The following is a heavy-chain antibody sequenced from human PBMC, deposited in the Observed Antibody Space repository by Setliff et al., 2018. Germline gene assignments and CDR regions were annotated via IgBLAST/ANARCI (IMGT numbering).Heavy chain of an antibody. CDR2: IIPIRGAA. Sequence: SVKVSCKAFGCTFRNSAINWVRQAPGQGLEWMGGIIPIRGAADYAQKFQGKVIITADGSTSTAYTELTSLRSDDAAVYYCARGPSGWSSATSRYYFHMDVWGKGTTVTVSS. CDR3: ARGPSGWSSATSRYYFHMDV. V-gene: IGHV1-69*13. D-gene: IGHD6-19*01. J-gene: IGHJ6*03. CDR1: GCTFRNSA.